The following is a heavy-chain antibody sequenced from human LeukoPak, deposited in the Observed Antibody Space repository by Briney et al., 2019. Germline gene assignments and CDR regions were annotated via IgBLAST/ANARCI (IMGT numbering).Heavy chain of an antibody. Sequence: SETLSLTCTVSGGSISSYYWSWIRQPPGKGLEWIGYIYYSGGTNYNPSLKSRVTISVDTSKNQFSLKLSSVTAADTAVYYCARARGILNAFDIWGQGQWSPTLQ. D-gene: IGHD1-14*01. CDR2: IYYSGGT. CDR1: GGSISSYY. V-gene: IGHV4-59*01. J-gene: IGHJ3*02. CDR3: ARARGILNAFDI.